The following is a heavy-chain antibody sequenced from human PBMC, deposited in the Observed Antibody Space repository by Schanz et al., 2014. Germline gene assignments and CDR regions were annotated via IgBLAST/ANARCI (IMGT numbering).Heavy chain of an antibody. D-gene: IGHD3-10*01. CDR1: RSTFSSYT. J-gene: IGHJ6*02. V-gene: IGHV1-18*01. CDR2: ISAYNGHT. CDR3: ARAKRFGDMDV. Sequence: QVQLVQSGAEVKKPGSSVKVSCKASRSTFSSYTISWVRQAPGQGLEWMGWISAYNGHTDYAQKLQGRVTLTTDTSTSAAYMELRNLRSDDTAVYYCARAKRFGDMDVWGQGTTVAVSS.